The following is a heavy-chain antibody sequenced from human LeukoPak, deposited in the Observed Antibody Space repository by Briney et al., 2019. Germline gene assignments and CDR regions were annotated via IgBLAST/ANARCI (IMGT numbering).Heavy chain of an antibody. D-gene: IGHD6-19*01. CDR1: GFTFSSYG. V-gene: IGHV3-21*01. J-gene: IGHJ4*02. CDR3: ARGGIAVAGFDY. Sequence: GGSLRLSCAASGFTFSSYGMSWVRQAPGKGLEWVSSISSSSSYIYYADSVKGRFTISRDNAKNSLYLQMNSLRAEDTAVYYCARGGIAVAGFDYWGQGTLVTVSS. CDR2: ISSSSSYI.